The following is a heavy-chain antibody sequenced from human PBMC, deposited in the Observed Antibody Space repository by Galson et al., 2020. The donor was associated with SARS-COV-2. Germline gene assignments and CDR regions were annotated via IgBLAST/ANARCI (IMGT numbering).Heavy chain of an antibody. CDR3: AGGRGGSGWYGGFFDY. CDR2: NYYSGST. CDR1: GGSISSGGYY. D-gene: IGHD6-19*01. V-gene: IGHV4-31*01. J-gene: IGHJ4*02. Sequence: SETLSLTCTVSGGSISSGGYYWSWIRQHPGKGLEWIGYNYYSGSTYYNPSLNSPVTTSVDTSKTLFSLKLSSVTAADTAVYYCAGGRGGSGWYGGFFDYWGQGTLVTVSS.